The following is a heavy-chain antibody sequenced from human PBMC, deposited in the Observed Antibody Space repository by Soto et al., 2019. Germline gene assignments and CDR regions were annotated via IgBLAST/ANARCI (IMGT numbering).Heavy chain of an antibody. D-gene: IGHD2-2*02. Sequence: SVKVSCKASGGTFSSYAISWVRQAPGQGLEWMGGIIPIFGTANYAQKFQGRVTITADESASTAHMELSSLRSEDTAVYYCASVVVVPAAISYPDYFYYYGMDVWGQGTTVTVSS. J-gene: IGHJ6*02. CDR3: ASVVVVPAAISYPDYFYYYGMDV. CDR1: GGTFSSYA. V-gene: IGHV1-69*13. CDR2: IIPIFGTA.